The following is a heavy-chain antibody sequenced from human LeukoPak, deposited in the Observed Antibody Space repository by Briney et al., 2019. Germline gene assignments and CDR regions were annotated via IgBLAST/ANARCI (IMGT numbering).Heavy chain of an antibody. CDR3: ARGYYDILTGYYRELDY. J-gene: IGHJ4*02. Sequence: GGSLRLSCAASGFTFSSYSMNWVRQAPGKGLEWVSSISSSSSYIYYADSVKGRFTTSRDNAKNSLYLQMNSLRAEDTAVYYCARGYYDILTGYYRELDYWGQGTLVTVSS. CDR2: ISSSSSYI. D-gene: IGHD3-9*01. CDR1: GFTFSSYS. V-gene: IGHV3-21*01.